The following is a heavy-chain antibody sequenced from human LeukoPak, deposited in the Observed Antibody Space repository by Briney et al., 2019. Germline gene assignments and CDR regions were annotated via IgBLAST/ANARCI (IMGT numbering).Heavy chain of an antibody. J-gene: IGHJ6*03. CDR1: GFPFRSYG. V-gene: IGHV3-33*01. CDR3: ARDSYYGSGSYYYYYYMDV. Sequence: GRSLRLSFAAPGFPFRSYGMHWVRQAPGKGLEWVAVIWYDGSNKYYPDSVKGRFTISRDNSKHTLYLQMNSLRAEDTAVYYCARDSYYGSGSYYYYYYMDVWGKGTTVTVSS. D-gene: IGHD3-10*01. CDR2: IWYDGSNK.